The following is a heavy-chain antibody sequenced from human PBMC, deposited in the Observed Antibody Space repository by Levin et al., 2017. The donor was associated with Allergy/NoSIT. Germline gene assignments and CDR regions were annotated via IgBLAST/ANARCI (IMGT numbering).Heavy chain of an antibody. V-gene: IGHV3-30*18. CDR2: ISYDGTDE. D-gene: IGHD4-17*01. CDR1: GFSFSRYG. Sequence: PGGSLRLSCAASGFSFSRYGMHWVRQAPGKGLEWVAVISYDGTDEYYADSMKGRFTISRDNSKNTVYLQMNSLRDEDTAVYYCAKDLLGDYDDYWGQGTLVTVSS. J-gene: IGHJ4*02. CDR3: AKDLLGDYDDY.